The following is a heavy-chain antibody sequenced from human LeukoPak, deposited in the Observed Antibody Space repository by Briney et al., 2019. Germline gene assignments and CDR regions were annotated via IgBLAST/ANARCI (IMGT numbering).Heavy chain of an antibody. J-gene: IGHJ4*02. CDR2: IYSGGST. V-gene: IGHV3-53*01. D-gene: IGHD1-26*01. Sequence: PGGPLRLSCAASGFTVSSNYMSWVRQAPGKGLEWVSVIYSGGSTYHADSVKGRFTISRDNSKNALYLQMNSLRAEDTAVYYCAGEVGSGWSCLDYWGQGTLVSVSS. CDR3: AGEVGSGWSCLDY. CDR1: GFTVSSNY.